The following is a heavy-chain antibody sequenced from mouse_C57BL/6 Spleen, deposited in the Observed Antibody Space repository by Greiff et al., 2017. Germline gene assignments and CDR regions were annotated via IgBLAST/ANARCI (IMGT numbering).Heavy chain of an antibody. J-gene: IGHJ2*01. Sequence: EVQVVESGGGLVQPGGSLSLSCAASGFTFTDYYMSWVRQPPGKALEWLGFIRNKANGYTTEYSASVKGRFTISRDNSQSILYLQMNALRAEDSATYYCARFSIYYDYDEDYFDYWGQGTTLTVSS. CDR1: GFTFTDYY. CDR2: IRNKANGYTT. CDR3: ARFSIYYDYDEDYFDY. D-gene: IGHD2-4*01. V-gene: IGHV7-3*01.